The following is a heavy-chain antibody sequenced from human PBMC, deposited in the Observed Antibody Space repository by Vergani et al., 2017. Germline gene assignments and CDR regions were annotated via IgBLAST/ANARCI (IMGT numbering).Heavy chain of an antibody. D-gene: IGHD3-3*01. V-gene: IGHV1-2*02. J-gene: IGHJ4*02. Sequence: QVQLVQSGAEVKKSGASVKVSCKASGYTFTDYYMHWVRQAPGQGLEWMGWINPNSGGTNYAQKFQGRVTMTRDTSISTAYMELSRLRSDDTAVYYCARVLVTISADYFDYWGQGTLVTVSS. CDR2: INPNSGGT. CDR3: ARVLVTISADYFDY. CDR1: GYTFTDYY.